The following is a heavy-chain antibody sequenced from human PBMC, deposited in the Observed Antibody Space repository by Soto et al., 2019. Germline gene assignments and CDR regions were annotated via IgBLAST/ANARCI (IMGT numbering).Heavy chain of an antibody. V-gene: IGHV3-30*18. Sequence: QVPLVESGGGVVQPGGSLRLSCGASGFTFSSHGMHWVRQAPGKGLEWVAVISYDGSIKNYADSVKGRFTISRDNSKNTLYLQVNSLRTEDTAVYYCANDSSVAALGWGQGTLVTVSS. D-gene: IGHD6-6*01. CDR2: ISYDGSIK. CDR1: GFTFSSHG. CDR3: ANDSSVAALG. J-gene: IGHJ4*02.